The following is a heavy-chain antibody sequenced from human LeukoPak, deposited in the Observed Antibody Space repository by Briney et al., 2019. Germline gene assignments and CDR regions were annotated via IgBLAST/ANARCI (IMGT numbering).Heavy chain of an antibody. Sequence: SETLSLTCAVYGGSFSGSYWSWIRQPPGKGLEWIGEIKYSGSTNYNPSLKSRVTISVDTSKNQFSLKLSSVTAADTAVYYCARMGRDYGDQVDYWGLGTLVTVSS. J-gene: IGHJ4*02. CDR2: IKYSGST. D-gene: IGHD4-17*01. V-gene: IGHV4-34*01. CDR1: GGSFSGSY. CDR3: ARMGRDYGDQVDY.